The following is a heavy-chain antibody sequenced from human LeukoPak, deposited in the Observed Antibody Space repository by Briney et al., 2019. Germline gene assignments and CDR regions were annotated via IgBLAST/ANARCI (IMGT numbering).Heavy chain of an antibody. CDR3: ARGVGSYYSLYYFDY. CDR2: IYYSGST. V-gene: IGHV4-59*01. CDR1: GGSMSTYY. J-gene: IGHJ4*02. D-gene: IGHD1-26*01. Sequence: SETLSLTCTVSGGSMSTYYWSWIRQPPGKGLEWIGYIYYSGSTNYNPSLKSRVTISVDTSENQFSLKLSSVTAADTAVYYCARGVGSYYSLYYFDYWGQGTLVTVSS.